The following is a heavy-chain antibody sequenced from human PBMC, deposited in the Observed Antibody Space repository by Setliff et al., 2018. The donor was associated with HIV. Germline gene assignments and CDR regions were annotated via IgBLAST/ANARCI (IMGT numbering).Heavy chain of an antibody. Sequence: PSETLSLTCAVSGYSISSGYYWGWIRQPPGKGLEWIGSIYHSGSTYYNPSLKSRVTISADTSKNQFSLKLSSVTAADTAVYYCARGLGGWSVFDPWGQGTLVTVSS. CDR3: ARGLGGWSVFDP. J-gene: IGHJ5*02. CDR2: IYHSGST. CDR1: GYSISSGYY. V-gene: IGHV4-38-2*01.